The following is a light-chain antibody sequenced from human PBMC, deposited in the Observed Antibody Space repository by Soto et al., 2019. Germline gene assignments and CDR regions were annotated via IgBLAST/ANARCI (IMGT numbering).Light chain of an antibody. CDR2: GAS. V-gene: IGKV3-15*01. CDR3: HQYDNWPPVT. CDR1: QSVSNK. J-gene: IGKJ4*01. Sequence: EIVLAQSPATLSVSPGERATLSCRASQSVSNKLAWYQQKPGQAPRLLIYGASTRATGIPARFSGSGSGTEFTLTISSLQSEDFAVYYCHQYDNWPPVTFGGGTKVDIK.